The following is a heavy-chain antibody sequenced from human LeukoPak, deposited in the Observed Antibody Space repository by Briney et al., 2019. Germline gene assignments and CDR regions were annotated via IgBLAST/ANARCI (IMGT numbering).Heavy chain of an antibody. CDR3: ARDPPFDS. J-gene: IGHJ4*02. V-gene: IGHV3-7*01. Sequence: GGSLRLSCAASGFTFSNFWMSWVRQAPGKGLEWVANIKQDGSEKYYVDSVNGRFTIARDNAKNPLCLQMTSLRAEDTAVYYCARDPPFDSWGQGTLVTVSS. CDR2: IKQDGSEK. CDR1: GFTFSNFW.